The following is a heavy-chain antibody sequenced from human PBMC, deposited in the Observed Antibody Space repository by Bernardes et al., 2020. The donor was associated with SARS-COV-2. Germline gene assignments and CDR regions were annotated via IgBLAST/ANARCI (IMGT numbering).Heavy chain of an antibody. Sequence: ASVKVSCKASGYTFSGYYMHWVRQAPGQGLEWMGWINPNSGGTNYAQKFQGWVTMTRDTSISTAYMELSRLRSDDTAVYYCARDPGVAGTTLSYYYYGMDVWGQGTTVTVSS. D-gene: IGHD6-19*01. V-gene: IGHV1-2*04. CDR1: GYTFSGYY. CDR2: INPNSGGT. CDR3: ARDPGVAGTTLSYYYYGMDV. J-gene: IGHJ6*02.